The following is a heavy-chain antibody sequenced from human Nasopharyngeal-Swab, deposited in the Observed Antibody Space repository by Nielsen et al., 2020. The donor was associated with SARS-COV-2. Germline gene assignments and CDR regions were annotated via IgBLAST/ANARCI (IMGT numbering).Heavy chain of an antibody. CDR1: AFTFSHYA. D-gene: IGHD3-9*01. CDR3: AKPHLRYYDWLLFDY. J-gene: IGHJ4*02. Sequence: GESLKISCAGSAFTFSHYAMSWVRQAPGKGLEWVSVISGSGDNTYYADSVKGRFTISRDNPKNTLYLQMNSLRAEDTAVYYCAKPHLRYYDWLLFDYWGQGTLVTVSS. V-gene: IGHV3-23*01. CDR2: ISGSGDNT.